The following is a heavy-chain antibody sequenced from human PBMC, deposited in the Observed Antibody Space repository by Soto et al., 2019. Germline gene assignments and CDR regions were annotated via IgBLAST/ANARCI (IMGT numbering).Heavy chain of an antibody. V-gene: IGHV3-23*01. D-gene: IGHD2-21*02. CDR3: TTWLTAHFDY. J-gene: IGHJ4*02. CDR1: GFTFSSYT. CDR2: SSDRRTGNT. Sequence: EVHLLESGGGLVQPGGSLRLSCAASGFTFSSYTLNWVRRAPGKGLEWVATSSDRRTGNTHYSDSVRGRFTLSRDYSRNILFLQMDRMRADDTALYYCTTWLTAHFDYWGRGTQVTVSS.